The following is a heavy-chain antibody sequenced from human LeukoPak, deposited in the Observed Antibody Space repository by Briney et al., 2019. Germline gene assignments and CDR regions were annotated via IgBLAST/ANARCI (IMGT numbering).Heavy chain of an antibody. CDR3: ARSSAMVGFFDY. CDR2: ISAYNGNT. D-gene: IGHD5-18*01. V-gene: IGHV1-18*01. Sequence: ASVKVSCKASGYTFTSYGISWVRQAPGQGLEWMGWISAYNGNTNYAQKFQGRVTITADESTSTAYMELSSLRSEDTAVYYCARSSAMVGFFDYWGQGTLVTVSS. CDR1: GYTFTSYG. J-gene: IGHJ4*02.